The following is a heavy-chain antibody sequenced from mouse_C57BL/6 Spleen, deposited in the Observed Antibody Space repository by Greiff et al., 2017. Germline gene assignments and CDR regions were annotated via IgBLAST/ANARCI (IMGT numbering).Heavy chain of an antibody. V-gene: IGHV5-6*01. CDR1: GFTFSSYG. J-gene: IGHJ3*01. Sequence: EVQVVESGGDLVKPGGSLKLSCAASGFTFSSYGMSWVRQTPDKRLEWVATISSGGSYTYYPDSVKGRFTISRDNAKNTLYLQMSSLKSEDTAMYYCARIYYDYDWFAYWGQGTLVTVSA. D-gene: IGHD2-4*01. CDR2: ISSGGSYT. CDR3: ARIYYDYDWFAY.